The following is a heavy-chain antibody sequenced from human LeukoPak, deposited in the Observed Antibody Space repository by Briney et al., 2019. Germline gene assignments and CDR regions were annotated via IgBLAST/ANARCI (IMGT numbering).Heavy chain of an antibody. CDR3: AREVHYYGSGSYFPIDY. CDR2: INWNGGST. Sequence: GGSLRLSCAASGFTFGDYGMSWVRQAPGKGLEWVSGINWNGGSTGYADSVKGRFTISRDNAKNSLYLQMNSLRAEDTALYYCAREVHYYGSGSYFPIDYWGQGTLVTVSS. CDR1: GFTFGDYG. J-gene: IGHJ4*02. D-gene: IGHD3-10*01. V-gene: IGHV3-20*04.